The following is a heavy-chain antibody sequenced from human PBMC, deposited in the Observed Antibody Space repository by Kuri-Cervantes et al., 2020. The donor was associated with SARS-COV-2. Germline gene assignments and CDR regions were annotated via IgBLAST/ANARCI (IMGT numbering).Heavy chain of an antibody. J-gene: IGHJ4*02. V-gene: IGHV3-23*01. CDR3: ARDAVYGDYDTTHFDC. D-gene: IGHD4-17*01. CDR2: ISGSGGST. CDR1: GFTFSSYA. Sequence: GESLKISCAASGFTFSSYAMSWVRQAPGKGLEWVSAISGSGGSTYYADSVKGRFTISRDNSKNTLYLQMNSLRAEDTAVYYCARDAVYGDYDTTHFDCWGQGTLVTVSS.